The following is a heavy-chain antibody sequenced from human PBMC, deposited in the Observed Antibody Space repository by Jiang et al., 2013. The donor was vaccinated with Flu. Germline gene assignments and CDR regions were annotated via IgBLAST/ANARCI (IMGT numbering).Heavy chain of an antibody. V-gene: IGHV4-34*01. J-gene: IGHJ4*02. D-gene: IGHD2-21*01. CDR1: GGSFSGYY. CDR3: AREPRPLVVKPYYFDY. Sequence: LLKPSETLSLTCAVYGGSFSGYYWSWIRQPPGKGLEWIGEINHSGSTNYNPSLKSRVTISVDTSKNQFSLKLSSVTAADTAVYYCAREPRPLVVKPYYFDYWGQGTLVTVSS. CDR2: INHSGST.